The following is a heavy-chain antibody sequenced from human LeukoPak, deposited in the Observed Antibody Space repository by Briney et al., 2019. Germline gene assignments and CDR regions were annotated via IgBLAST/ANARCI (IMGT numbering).Heavy chain of an antibody. V-gene: IGHV1-2*02. Sequence: ASVKVSCKASGYTFTGYYMHWVRQAPGQGLEWMGWINPNSGGTNYAQKFQGRVTMTRDTSISTAYMELSRLRSDDTAVYYCARDPGGSYSPFDYWGQGTLVTVSS. CDR1: GYTFTGYY. CDR3: ARDPGGSYSPFDY. CDR2: INPNSGGT. D-gene: IGHD1-26*01. J-gene: IGHJ4*02.